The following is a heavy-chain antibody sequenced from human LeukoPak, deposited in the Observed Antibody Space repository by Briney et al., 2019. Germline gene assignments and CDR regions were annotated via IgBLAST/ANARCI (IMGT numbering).Heavy chain of an antibody. J-gene: IGHJ4*02. CDR2: VNSDGSSP. V-gene: IGHV3-74*01. CDR3: AATSEGY. Sequence: GGSLRLSCAASGFTFSNYWMHWVRQAPGKGLVWVSRVNSDGSSPSYADSVKGRFTISRDNAKNTLYLQMNSLRAGDTAVYYCAATSEGYWGQGTLVTVSS. CDR1: GFTFSNYW.